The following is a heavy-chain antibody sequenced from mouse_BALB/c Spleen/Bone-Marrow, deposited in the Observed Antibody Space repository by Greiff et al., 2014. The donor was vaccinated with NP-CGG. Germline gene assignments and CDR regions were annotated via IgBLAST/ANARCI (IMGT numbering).Heavy chain of an antibody. CDR3: ARGSYYYGSSSPWFVY. V-gene: IGHV1S41*01. J-gene: IGHJ3*01. CDR1: GYTFTSYW. CDR2: IPPGSGTT. Sequence: DLVKPGASVKLSCKASGYTFTSYWINWIKQRPGQGLEWIGRIPPGSGTTYYDEMFKGKATLTVDTSSTTAYIQLSSLSSEDSAVYFCARGSYYYGSSSPWFVYWGQGTLVTVSA. D-gene: IGHD1-1*01.